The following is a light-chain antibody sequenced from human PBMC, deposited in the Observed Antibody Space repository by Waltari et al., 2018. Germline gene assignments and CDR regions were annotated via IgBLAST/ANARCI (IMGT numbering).Light chain of an antibody. CDR1: QSVSNS. J-gene: IGKJ5*01. CDR2: DAS. CDR3: QLRTGWPMT. Sequence: EVVLTQSTATLALSQWESATPSCRASQSVSNSLAWYRKKPGQAPCLLIYDASTRAAGIPGRFSGSGSGTDFTLTISSLEPEDFAVYYCQLRTGWPMTFGQGTRLEIK. V-gene: IGKV3-11*01.